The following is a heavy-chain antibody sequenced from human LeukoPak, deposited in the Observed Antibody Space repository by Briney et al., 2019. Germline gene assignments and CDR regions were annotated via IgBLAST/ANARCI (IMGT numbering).Heavy chain of an antibody. CDR2: MNPNSGNT. V-gene: IGHV1-8*01. Sequence: GASVKVSCKASGYTFTSYDINWVRQATGQGLEWMGWMNPNSGNTGYAQKFQGRVTMTRNTSISTAYMELSRLRSDDTAVYYCARQPYDFWSGLDYWGQGTLVTVSS. CDR1: GYTFTSYD. CDR3: ARQPYDFWSGLDY. D-gene: IGHD3-3*01. J-gene: IGHJ4*02.